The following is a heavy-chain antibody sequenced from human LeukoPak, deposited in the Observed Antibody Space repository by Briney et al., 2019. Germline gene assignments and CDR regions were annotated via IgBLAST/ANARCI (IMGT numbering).Heavy chain of an antibody. CDR2: INPNNGVT. Sequence: ASVKVSCKASGYTFTGYYIHWVRQAPGQGLEWMGWINPNNGVTNYAQKFQGRVTMTRDTSISTSYTEMSRLRSDDTAVYYCARVTLAATPMAPVDYWGQGTLVTVSS. V-gene: IGHV1-2*02. CDR1: GYTFTGYY. J-gene: IGHJ4*02. D-gene: IGHD5-18*01. CDR3: ARVTLAATPMAPVDY.